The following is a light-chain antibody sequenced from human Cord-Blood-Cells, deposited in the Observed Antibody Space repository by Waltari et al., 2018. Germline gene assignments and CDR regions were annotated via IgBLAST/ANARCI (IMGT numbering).Light chain of an antibody. CDR3: QQYNNRRT. Sequence: EIVMTQSPATLSVSPGERATLSCRASQSVSSNLAWYQQKPGQAPRLLIYGASTRANGIPARFSGSGSGTEFTLTISSLQSEDFAVYYCQQYNNRRTFGQGTKVEIK. J-gene: IGKJ1*01. CDR2: GAS. V-gene: IGKV3-15*01. CDR1: QSVSSN.